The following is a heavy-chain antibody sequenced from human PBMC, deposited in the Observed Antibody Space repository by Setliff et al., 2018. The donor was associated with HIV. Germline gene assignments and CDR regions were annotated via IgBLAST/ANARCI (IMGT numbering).Heavy chain of an antibody. CDR1: GFTFSSYS. CDR3: AKDYSSGWFDY. D-gene: IGHD6-19*01. V-gene: IGHV3-23*01. CDR2: ISGSGDTT. J-gene: IGHJ4*02. Sequence: PGGSLRLSCAASGFTFSSYSMNWVRQAPGKGLEWVSYISGSGDTTNYADSVKGRFTISRDNSKNTLYLQMNSLRAEDTAVYYCAKDYSSGWFDYWGQGTLVTVSS.